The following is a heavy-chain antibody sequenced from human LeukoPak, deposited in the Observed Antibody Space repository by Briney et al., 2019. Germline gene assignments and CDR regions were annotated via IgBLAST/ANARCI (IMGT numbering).Heavy chain of an antibody. J-gene: IGHJ4*02. CDR3: ARDIPGDY. D-gene: IGHD3-10*01. CDR1: GFTFSSYG. CDR2: ISYDGSNK. Sequence: GRSLRLSCAASGFTFSSYGMHWVRQAPGKGLEWVAVISYDGSNKYYADSVKGRFTISRDNSKNTLYLQMNSLRAEDTAVYYCARDIPGDYWGQGTLVTVSS. V-gene: IGHV3-30*03.